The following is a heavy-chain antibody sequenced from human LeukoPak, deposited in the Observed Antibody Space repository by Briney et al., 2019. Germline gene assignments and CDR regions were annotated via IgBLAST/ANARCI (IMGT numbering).Heavy chain of an antibody. Sequence: ASVKVSCKASGYTFTGYYMHWVRQAPGQGLEWMGWISGYNGNTNYGQKFKGRVTMTTDTSTSTAYMDLRSLRSDDTAVYYCSRDSGYCSGGSCWYFDFWGQGTLVTVSA. J-gene: IGHJ4*02. D-gene: IGHD2-15*01. CDR3: SRDSGYCSGGSCWYFDF. CDR1: GYTFTGYY. V-gene: IGHV1-18*04. CDR2: ISGYNGNT.